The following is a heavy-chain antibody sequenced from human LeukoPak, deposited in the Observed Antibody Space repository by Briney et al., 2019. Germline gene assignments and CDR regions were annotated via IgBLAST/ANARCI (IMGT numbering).Heavy chain of an antibody. CDR3: ARGRHSSGWYVDY. CDR1: GYTFTSYY. CDR2: MNSNSGNT. Sequence: ASVKVSCKASGYTFTSYYINWVRQATGQGLEWMGWMNSNSGNTGYAQKFQGRVTMTRNTSIGTAYMELSSLRSEDTAVYYCARGRHSSGWYVDYWGQGTLVTVSS. V-gene: IGHV1-8*01. J-gene: IGHJ4*02. D-gene: IGHD6-19*01.